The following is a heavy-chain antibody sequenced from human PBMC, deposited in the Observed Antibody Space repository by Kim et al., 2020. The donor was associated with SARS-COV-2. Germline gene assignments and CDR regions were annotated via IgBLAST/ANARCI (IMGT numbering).Heavy chain of an antibody. CDR3: ARHEAVGIFLFDY. D-gene: IGHD2-15*01. V-gene: IGHV4-39*01. CDR2: IYYSGST. Sequence: SETLSLTCTVSGGSISSSSYYWGWIRQPPGKGLEWIGSIYYSGSTYYNPSLKSRVTISVDTSKNQFSLKLSSVTAADTAVYYCARHEAVGIFLFDYWGQGTLVTVSS. CDR1: GGSISSSSYY. J-gene: IGHJ4*02.